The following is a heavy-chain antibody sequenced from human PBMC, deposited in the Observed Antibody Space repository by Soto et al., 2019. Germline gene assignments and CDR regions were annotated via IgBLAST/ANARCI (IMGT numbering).Heavy chain of an antibody. CDR2: LNGGTGQT. CDR1: GYTFSTYG. Sequence: QVQVVQSGAEVKKPGASVRVSCKASGYTFSTYGMHWVRQAPGQSLEWMGWLNGGTGQTRYSQRFQARVIITRDTSASTGYMERRSLRSEDTAVYYCARGKGMEENYFYYGMDIWGQGTTVTVSS. CDR3: ARGKGMEENYFYYGMDI. V-gene: IGHV1-3*01. D-gene: IGHD3-10*01. J-gene: IGHJ6*02.